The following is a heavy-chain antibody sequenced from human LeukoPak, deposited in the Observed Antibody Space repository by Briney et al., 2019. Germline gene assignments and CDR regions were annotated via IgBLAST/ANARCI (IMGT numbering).Heavy chain of an antibody. D-gene: IGHD3-22*01. CDR3: TRSAVVLPYYFDY. J-gene: IGHJ4*02. Sequence: ASVKVSCKVSGYIFTELSMHWVRQAPGKGLGWMGSFDPENGETLYAQEFQGRVTLTEDTSADTAYMELISLRSEDTAVYYCTRSAVVLPYYFDYWGQGTLVTVSS. CDR1: GYIFTELS. V-gene: IGHV1-24*01. CDR2: FDPENGET.